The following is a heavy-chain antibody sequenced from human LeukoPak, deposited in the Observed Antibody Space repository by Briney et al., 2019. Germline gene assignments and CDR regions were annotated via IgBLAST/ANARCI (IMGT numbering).Heavy chain of an antibody. V-gene: IGHV3-21*01. CDR3: AKDRRSGGRISGDFDY. D-gene: IGHD1-26*01. Sequence: PGGSLRLSCAASGFTFSSYSMNWVRQAPGKGLEWVSSISSSSSYIYYADSVKGRFTISRDNAKNSLYLQMNSLRAEDTAVYYCAKDRRSGGRISGDFDYWGQGTLVTVSS. J-gene: IGHJ4*02. CDR1: GFTFSSYS. CDR2: ISSSSSYI.